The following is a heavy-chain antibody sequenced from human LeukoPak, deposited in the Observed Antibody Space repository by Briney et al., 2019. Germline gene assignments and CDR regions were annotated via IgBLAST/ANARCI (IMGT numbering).Heavy chain of an antibody. Sequence: ASLKVSCKASGYTFTGYYMHWVRQAPGQGLEWMGWINPNSGGTNYAQKFQGRVTMTRDTSISTAYMELSRLRSDDTAVYYCARSTNFSSGLGWWGQGTLVTVSS. CDR2: INPNSGGT. J-gene: IGHJ4*02. CDR3: ARSTNFSSGLGW. D-gene: IGHD6-19*01. V-gene: IGHV1-2*02. CDR1: GYTFTGYY.